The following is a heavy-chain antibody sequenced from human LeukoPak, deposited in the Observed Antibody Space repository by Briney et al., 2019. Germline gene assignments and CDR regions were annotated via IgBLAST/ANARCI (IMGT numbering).Heavy chain of an antibody. Sequence: ETGGSLRLSCAASGFTFSSYGMHWVRQAPGKGLEWVAVISYDGSNKYYADSVKGRFTISRDNSKNTLYLQMNGLRAEGTAVYYCAKGASSGYDYWGQGTLVTVSS. CDR2: ISYDGSNK. J-gene: IGHJ4*02. V-gene: IGHV3-30*18. CDR1: GFTFSSYG. CDR3: AKGASSGYDY. D-gene: IGHD3-22*01.